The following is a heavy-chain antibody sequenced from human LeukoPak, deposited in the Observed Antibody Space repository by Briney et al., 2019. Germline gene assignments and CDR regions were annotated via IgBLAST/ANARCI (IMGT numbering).Heavy chain of an antibody. CDR2: INHSGST. V-gene: IGHV4-34*01. J-gene: IGHJ6*03. D-gene: IGHD3-10*02. CDR1: GGSFSGYY. Sequence: SETLSLICAVYGGSFSGYYWSWIRQPPGKGLEWIGEINHSGSTNYNPSLKSRVTISVDTSKNQFSLKLSSVTPEDTAVYYCARDVRGQSGDRYYYYMDVWAKGTTVTISS. CDR3: ARDVRGQSGDRYYYYMDV.